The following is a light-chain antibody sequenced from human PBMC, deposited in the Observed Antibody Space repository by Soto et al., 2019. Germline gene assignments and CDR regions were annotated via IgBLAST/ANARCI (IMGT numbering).Light chain of an antibody. J-gene: IGKJ1*01. Sequence: EIVLTQSPGTLSLSPGERATLSCRASQSVSDYLAWYQHKPGQAPRLLIYGASSRATGIPDRFSGSGSGTDFTLSVSRLEPEDFAVYFCQQYGSSPATFGQGTKVDIK. V-gene: IGKV3-20*01. CDR1: QSVSDY. CDR3: QQYGSSPAT. CDR2: GAS.